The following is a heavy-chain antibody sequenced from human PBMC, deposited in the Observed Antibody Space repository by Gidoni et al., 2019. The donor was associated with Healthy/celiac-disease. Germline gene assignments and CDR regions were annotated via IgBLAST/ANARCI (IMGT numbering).Heavy chain of an antibody. CDR3: AKSPPNGAQWELGGDYFDY. Sequence: EVQLLEFGGGLVQPGGSLRLSCAASGFTFCSYAMSWVRQAPRKGLEWVSAISGGGGSTYYADSVEGRFTISRDKSKNTLYLQMNSLRAEDTAVYYCAKSPPNGAQWELGGDYFDYWGQGTLVTVSS. J-gene: IGHJ4*02. CDR1: GFTFCSYA. D-gene: IGHD1-26*01. V-gene: IGHV3-23*01. CDR2: ISGGGGST.